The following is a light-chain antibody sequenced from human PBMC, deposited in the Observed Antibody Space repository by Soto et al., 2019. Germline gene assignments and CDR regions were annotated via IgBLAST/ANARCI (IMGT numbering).Light chain of an antibody. CDR3: QVWDSSSEHVV. V-gene: IGLV3-21*04. J-gene: IGLJ2*01. CDR1: TIGTKS. Sequence: SYELTQPPSVSVAPGKTARITCGGDTIGTKSVHWYQQKSGQAPVLVIYYDRDRPSGIPARFSGSNSGNTATLTISRVEAGDEADYFCQVWDSSSEHVVFGGGTKVTVL. CDR2: YDR.